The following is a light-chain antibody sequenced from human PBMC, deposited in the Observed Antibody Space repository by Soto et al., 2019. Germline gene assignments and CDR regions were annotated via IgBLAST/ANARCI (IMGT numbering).Light chain of an antibody. Sequence: QSVLTQPPSASGSPGQSVTISCTGTSSDVGGYNYVSWYQQHPGKAPKLMIYEVSKRPSGVPDRFSGSKSGNTASLTVSGLQAEDEADYYCSSYAGSNIFYVFGTGSQGHRP. CDR2: EVS. CDR1: SSDVGGYNY. CDR3: SSYAGSNIFYV. V-gene: IGLV2-8*01. J-gene: IGLJ1*01.